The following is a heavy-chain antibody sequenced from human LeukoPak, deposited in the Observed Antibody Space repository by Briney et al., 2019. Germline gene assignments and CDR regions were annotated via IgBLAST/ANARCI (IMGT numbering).Heavy chain of an antibody. D-gene: IGHD3-22*01. J-gene: IGHJ4*02. V-gene: IGHV4-59*01. CDR1: GGSISSYY. Sequence: SETLSLTCTVSGGSISSYYWSWIRQPPGKGLEWIGYIYYSGSTNYNPSLKSRVTISVDTSKNQFSLKLSSVTAADTAVYYCARSRYDSSGYYPFDYWGQGTLVTVSS. CDR2: IYYSGST. CDR3: ARSRYDSSGYYPFDY.